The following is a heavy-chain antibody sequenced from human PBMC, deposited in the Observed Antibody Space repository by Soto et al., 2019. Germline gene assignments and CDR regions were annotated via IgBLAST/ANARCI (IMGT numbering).Heavy chain of an antibody. CDR1: GGSISSGGYS. Sequence: SETLSLTCTVSGGSISSGGYSWTWIRQSPGKGLEWIGYTYQSGSVYYNPSLKSRVTISVDRSKDQFSLNLTSVTAADTAVYYCARDYYGMDVWGQGTTVTVSS. CDR2: TYQSGSV. CDR3: ARDYYGMDV. V-gene: IGHV4-30-2*06. J-gene: IGHJ6*02.